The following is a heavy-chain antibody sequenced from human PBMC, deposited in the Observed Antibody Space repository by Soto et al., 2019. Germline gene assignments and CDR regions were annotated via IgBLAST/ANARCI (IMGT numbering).Heavy chain of an antibody. CDR2: ISYSGGST. J-gene: IGHJ3*02. CDR3: AKVPTGEMATVFQAFDI. V-gene: IGHV3-23*01. CDR1: GFTFRSYA. Sequence: GGSLRLSCAASGFTFRSYAMSWVRQAPGKGLEWASAISYSGGSTYYAYSVKGRFTISRDNSKNTLYLQMNSLRAEDTAVYYCAKVPTGEMATVFQAFDIWGQGTMVT. D-gene: IGHD4-4*01.